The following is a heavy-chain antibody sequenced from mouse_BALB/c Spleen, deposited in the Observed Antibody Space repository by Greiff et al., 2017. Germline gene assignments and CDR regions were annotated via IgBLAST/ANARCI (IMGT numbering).Heavy chain of an antibody. Sequence: VHLVESGPGLVAPSQSLSITCTVSGFSLTSYGVHWVRQPPGKGLEWLGVIWAGGSTNYNSALMSRLSISKDNSKSQVFLKMNSLQTDDTAMYYCARAQLGYLYAMDYWGQGTSVTVSS. CDR3: ARAQLGYLYAMDY. CDR2: IWAGGST. J-gene: IGHJ4*01. D-gene: IGHD2-2*01. V-gene: IGHV2-9*02. CDR1: GFSLTSYG.